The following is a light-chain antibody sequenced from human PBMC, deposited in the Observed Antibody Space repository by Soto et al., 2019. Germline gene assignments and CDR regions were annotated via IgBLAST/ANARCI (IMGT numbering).Light chain of an antibody. CDR1: SGHSNYA. Sequence: QSVLTQSPSASASLGASVKLTCTRSSGHSNYAIAWHQRQPEKGPRFLMKVNSGGSHIKGDGIPDRFSGSSSGAERYLFISSLQSEDEADYYCQTWGTGSAIVVFGGGTQLTVL. J-gene: IGLJ7*01. CDR3: QTWGTGSAIVV. V-gene: IGLV4-69*01. CDR2: VNSGGSH.